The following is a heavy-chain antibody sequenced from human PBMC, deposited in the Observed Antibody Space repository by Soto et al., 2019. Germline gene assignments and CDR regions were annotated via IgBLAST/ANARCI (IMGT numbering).Heavy chain of an antibody. CDR1: GFSLSTSGVG. V-gene: IGHV2-5*02. CDR2: IYWDDDK. J-gene: IGHJ5*02. Sequence: QITLKESGPTLVKPTQTLTLTCTFSGFSLSTSGVGVGWIRQPPGKALEWLALIYWDDDKRYSPSLKSRLTTIKNTPKTQVDLTITHMDPGDTATYYFAHSDYWRGGSCYVSSWFDPWGQGTLFTVSS. D-gene: IGHD2-15*01. CDR3: AHSDYWRGGSCYVSSWFDP.